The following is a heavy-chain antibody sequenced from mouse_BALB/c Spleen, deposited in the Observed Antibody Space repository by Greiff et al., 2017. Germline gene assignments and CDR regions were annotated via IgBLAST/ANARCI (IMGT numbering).Heavy chain of an antibody. CDR3: ARHGGNLDY. V-gene: IGHV5-12-2*01. CDR1: GFTFSSYT. Sequence: EVKLVESGGGLVQPGGSLKLSCAASGFTFSSYTMSWVRQTPEKRLERVAYISNGGGSTYYPDTVKGRFTISRDNAKNTLYLQMSSLKSEDTAMYYCARHGGNLDYWGQGTTLTVSS. D-gene: IGHD2-1*01. J-gene: IGHJ2*01. CDR2: ISNGGGST.